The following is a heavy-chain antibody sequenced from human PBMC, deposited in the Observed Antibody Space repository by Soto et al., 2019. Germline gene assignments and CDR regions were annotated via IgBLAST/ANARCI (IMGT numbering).Heavy chain of an antibody. CDR1: GYTFTNYY. CDR3: AHLNTRGYYFDY. CDR2: INPSGGST. J-gene: IGHJ4*02. V-gene: IGHV1-46*01. Sequence: GASVKVSCKGSGYTFTNYYMYWVRQAPGQGLEWMGIINPSGGSTSFAQEFQGRITMTSDTSTITVYMELISLTSEDTPTYYCAHLNTRGYYFDYWGQGALVTVSS.